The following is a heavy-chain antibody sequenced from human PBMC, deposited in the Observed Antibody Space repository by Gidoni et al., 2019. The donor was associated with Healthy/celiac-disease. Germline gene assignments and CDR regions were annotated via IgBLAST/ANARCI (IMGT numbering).Heavy chain of an antibody. V-gene: IGHV3-30-3*02. CDR1: GFTFSSYA. CDR2: ISYDGSNK. Sequence: QVQLVESGGGVVQPGRSLRLSCAASGFTFSSYAMHWVRQAPGKGLEWVAVISYDGSNKYYADSVKGRFTNSRDNFKNTVYLQMNSPRAEDTAWDYCAEGGSAYGSSCYRDWGQGTLGTGS. D-gene: IGHD3-22*01. J-gene: IGHJ4*01. CDR3: AEGGSAYGSSCYRD.